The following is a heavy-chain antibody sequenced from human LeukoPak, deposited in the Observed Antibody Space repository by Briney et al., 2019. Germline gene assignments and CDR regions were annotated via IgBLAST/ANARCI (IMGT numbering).Heavy chain of an antibody. CDR3: AGDFGSGSYRFDY. J-gene: IGHJ4*02. CDR1: XAXXXSXXYS. V-gene: IGHV4-30-2*01. Sequence: AVXXAXXXSXXYSXXXIXQXXXXXXXXIGYIYHSGSTTYNPSLKSRLTISLDRSKNQFSLKLSSVTAADTAVYYCAGDFGSGSYRFDYWGQGTLVTVSS. D-gene: IGHD3-10*01. CDR2: IYHSGST.